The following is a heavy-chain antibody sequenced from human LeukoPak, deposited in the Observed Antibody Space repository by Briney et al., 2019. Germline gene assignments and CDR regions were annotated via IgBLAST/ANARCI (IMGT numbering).Heavy chain of an antibody. CDR2: INHSGST. CDR3: ARRGVVPAARRQFDY. J-gene: IGHJ4*02. V-gene: IGHV4-34*01. Sequence: SETLSLNCAVYGGSFSGYYWSWIRQPPGKGLEWIGEINHSGSTNYNPSLKSRVTISVDTSKNQFSLKLSSVTAADTAVYYCARRGVVPAARRQFDYWGQGTLVTVSS. D-gene: IGHD2-2*01. CDR1: GGSFSGYY.